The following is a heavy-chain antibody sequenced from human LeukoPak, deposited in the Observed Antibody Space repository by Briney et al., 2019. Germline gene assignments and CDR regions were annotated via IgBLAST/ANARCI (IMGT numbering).Heavy chain of an antibody. Sequence: PGGSLRLSCAASGFTLSSYAMSWVRQAPGKGLECVSFISVGGYTSYADSVKGRFTISRDNAKNSLYLQMNSLRAEDTALYYCAKDIVGITGTTGYFDYWGQGTLVTVSS. CDR2: ISVGGYT. CDR3: AKDIVGITGTTGYFDY. D-gene: IGHD1-7*01. CDR1: GFTLSSYA. V-gene: IGHV3-23*01. J-gene: IGHJ4*02.